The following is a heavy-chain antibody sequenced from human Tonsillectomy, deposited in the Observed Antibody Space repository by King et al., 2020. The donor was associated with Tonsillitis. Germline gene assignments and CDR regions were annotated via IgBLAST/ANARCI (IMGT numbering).Heavy chain of an antibody. CDR3: ARPSGLNESFHFDL. CDR2: ISYDGSSA. V-gene: IGHV3-30*15. Sequence: VQLVESGGGVVRPGRSRRLSCAASGFTFSSYAMHWVRQSPGKGLEWVAIISYDGSSADYEESVKGRFTISRDNSNNTLYLQMSSLTAEDTAIYYCARPSGLNESFHFDLWGQGSLVTVSS. CDR1: GFTFSSYA. J-gene: IGHJ4*02. D-gene: IGHD3-10*01.